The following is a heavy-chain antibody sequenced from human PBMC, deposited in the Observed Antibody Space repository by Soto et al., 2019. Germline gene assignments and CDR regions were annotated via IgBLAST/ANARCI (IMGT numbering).Heavy chain of an antibody. V-gene: IGHV3-33*01. Sequence: QVQLVESGGGVVQPGRSLRLSCAASGFTFSSYGMHWVRQAPGKGLEWVAVIWYDGSNKYYADSVKGRFTMSRDNSKNTLYLQITSLRAEDTAVYYCARATYYYDSSGHPSYYYGMDVWGQGTTVTVSS. J-gene: IGHJ6*02. D-gene: IGHD3-22*01. CDR3: ARATYYYDSSGHPSYYYGMDV. CDR2: IWYDGSNK. CDR1: GFTFSSYG.